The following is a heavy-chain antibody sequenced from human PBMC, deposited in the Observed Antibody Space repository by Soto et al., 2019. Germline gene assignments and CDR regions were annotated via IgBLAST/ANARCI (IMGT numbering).Heavy chain of an antibody. CDR1: GFTFSNYI. CDR2: ILHYGNNR. J-gene: IGHJ4*02. V-gene: IGHV3-30-3*01. Sequence: QVQLVESGGGVVQPGGSLRLSCAASGFTFSNYILXXXXXXXXXXXXCVAMILHYGNNRYYADSVKGRFTISRDNSKXXXXXXXXXXXXXXXXXXXXXXXXXXXXXXXXGYWGQGTLVTVSS. CDR3: XXXXXXXXXXXXGY.